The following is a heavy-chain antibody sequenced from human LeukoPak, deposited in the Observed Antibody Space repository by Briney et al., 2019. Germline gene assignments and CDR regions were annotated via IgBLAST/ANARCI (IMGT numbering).Heavy chain of an antibody. CDR1: GYTFTSYD. J-gene: IGHJ3*02. CDR3: ARGLVNYDSSPNAFDI. D-gene: IGHD3-22*01. Sequence: ASVKVSCKASGYTFTSYDINWVRQATGQGLEWMGWMNPNSGNTGYAQKFQGRVTITRNTSISTAYMELSSLRSEDTAVYYCARGLVNYDSSPNAFDIWGQGTMVTVSS. V-gene: IGHV1-8*03. CDR2: MNPNSGNT.